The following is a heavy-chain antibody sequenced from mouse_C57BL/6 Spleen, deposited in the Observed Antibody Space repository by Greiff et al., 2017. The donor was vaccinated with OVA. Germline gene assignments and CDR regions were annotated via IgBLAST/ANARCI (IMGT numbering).Heavy chain of an antibody. V-gene: IGHV1-7*01. J-gene: IGHJ4*01. Sequence: QVQLQQSGAELAKPGASVKLSCKASGYTFTSYWMHWVKQRPGQGLEWIGYINPSSGYTKYNQKFKDKATLTADKYSSTAYMQLSSLTYEDSAVYYCARSYLTGAMDFWGQGTSVTVSS. CDR3: ARSYLTGAMDF. D-gene: IGHD5-1*01. CDR1: GYTFTSYW. CDR2: INPSSGYT.